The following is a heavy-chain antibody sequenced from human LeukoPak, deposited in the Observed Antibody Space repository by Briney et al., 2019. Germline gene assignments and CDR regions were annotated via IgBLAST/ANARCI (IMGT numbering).Heavy chain of an antibody. CDR1: DYTFTSYG. J-gene: IGHJ3*02. V-gene: IGHV1-18*01. CDR3: ARGLRGEAFDI. Sequence: VASVKVSCKASDYTFTSYGISWVRQAPGEGLEWMGWISAYKGNTKYAQKLQGRDTMTTDTSTSTAYAELRSLRSDATAVYCCARGLRGEAFDIWGQGTMVTVSS. D-gene: IGHD3-16*01. CDR2: ISAYKGNT.